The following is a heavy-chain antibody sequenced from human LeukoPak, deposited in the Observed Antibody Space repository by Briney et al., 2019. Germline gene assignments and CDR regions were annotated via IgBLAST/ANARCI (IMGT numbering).Heavy chain of an antibody. V-gene: IGHV4-34*01. CDR2: INHSGST. D-gene: IGHD1-26*01. Sequence: PSETLSLTCTVSGGSISSYYWSWIRQPPGKGLEWIGEINHSGSTNYNPSLKSRDTISIDTSKNQFSLKLSSVTAADTAVYYCARIRSRKWGFDYWGQGTLVTVSS. CDR1: GGSISSYY. J-gene: IGHJ4*02. CDR3: ARIRSRKWGFDY.